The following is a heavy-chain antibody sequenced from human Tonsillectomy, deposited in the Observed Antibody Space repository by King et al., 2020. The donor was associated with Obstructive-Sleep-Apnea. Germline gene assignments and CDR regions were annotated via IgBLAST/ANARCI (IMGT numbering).Heavy chain of an antibody. J-gene: IGHJ6*02. CDR3: ARAITSLEHYYYGMDV. V-gene: IGHV3-21*01. Sequence: QLVQSGGGLVKPGGSLRLSCAASGFTFSSYSMNWVRQAPGKGLEWVSSISSSSSYIYYADSVKGRFTISRDNAKNSLYLQMNSLRAEDTAVYYCARAITSLEHYYYGMDVWGQGTTVTVSS. CDR1: GFTFSSYS. D-gene: IGHD3-10*01. CDR2: ISSSSSYI.